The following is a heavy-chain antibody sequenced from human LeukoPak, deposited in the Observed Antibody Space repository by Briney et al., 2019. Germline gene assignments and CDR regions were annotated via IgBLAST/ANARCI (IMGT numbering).Heavy chain of an antibody. CDR1: GGSISSGSYY. D-gene: IGHD1-26*01. CDR2: IYYSGST. Sequence: NPSQTLSLTCTVSGGSISSGSYYWSWIRQSPGKGLEWIGYIYYSGSTNYNPSLKSRVTISVDTSKNQFSLKVRSVTAADTAVYYCARSSSGSPFDYWGQGTLVTVST. CDR3: ARSSSGSPFDY. J-gene: IGHJ4*02. V-gene: IGHV4-61*01.